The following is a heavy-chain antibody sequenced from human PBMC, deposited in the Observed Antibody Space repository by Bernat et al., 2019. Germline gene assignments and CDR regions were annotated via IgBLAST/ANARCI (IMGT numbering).Heavy chain of an antibody. Sequence: QVQLVESGGGLVKPGGSLRLSCAASGFTFSDYYMSWIRQAPGKGLDWVSYISSSSSYTNYAVSVKGRFHISRDNAKNSLYLQMTSLGAEDTAVYYCARGTSTSAPYMDVWGKGTTVTVSS. V-gene: IGHV3-11*05. CDR1: GFTFSDYY. CDR3: ARGTSTSAPYMDV. CDR2: ISSSSSYT. J-gene: IGHJ6*03.